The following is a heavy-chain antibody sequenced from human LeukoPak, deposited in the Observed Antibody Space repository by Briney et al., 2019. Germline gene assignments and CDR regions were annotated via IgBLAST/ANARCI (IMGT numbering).Heavy chain of an antibody. D-gene: IGHD3-22*01. V-gene: IGHV1-69*05. CDR3: ARARGSGYYPFDY. Sequence: SVKVSCKASGGTFNSYAISWVRQAPGQGLEWMGGIIPIFGTANYAQKFQGRVTITTDESTSTAYMELSSLRSEDTAVYYCARARGSGYYPFDYWGQGTLVTVSS. CDR2: IIPIFGTA. J-gene: IGHJ4*02. CDR1: GGTFNSYA.